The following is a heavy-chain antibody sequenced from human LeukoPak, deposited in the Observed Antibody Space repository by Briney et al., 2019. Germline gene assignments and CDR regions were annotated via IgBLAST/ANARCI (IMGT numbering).Heavy chain of an antibody. D-gene: IGHD3-3*01. J-gene: IGHJ4*02. Sequence: TSQTLSLTCTVSGGSISSYYWSWIRQPPGKGLEWIGYIYYSGSTNYNPSLKSRVTISVDTSKNQFSLKLSSATAADTAVYYCARVAPYYDFWSGYYHFDYWGQGTLVTVSS. CDR3: ARVAPYYDFWSGYYHFDY. CDR2: IYYSGST. CDR1: GGSISSYY. V-gene: IGHV4-59*01.